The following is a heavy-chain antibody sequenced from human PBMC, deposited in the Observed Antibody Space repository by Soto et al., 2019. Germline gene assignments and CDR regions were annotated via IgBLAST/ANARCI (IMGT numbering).Heavy chain of an antibody. J-gene: IGHJ5*02. CDR3: AKEDCSSTSCHRNWFDP. V-gene: IGHV3-30*18. CDR1: GFTFSSYG. Sequence: GGSLRLSCAASGFTFSSYGMHWVRQAPGKGLEWVAVISYDGSNKYYADSVKGRFTISRDNSKNTLYLQMNSLRAEDTAVYYCAKEDCSSTSCHRNWFDPWGQGTPVTVSS. D-gene: IGHD2-2*01. CDR2: ISYDGSNK.